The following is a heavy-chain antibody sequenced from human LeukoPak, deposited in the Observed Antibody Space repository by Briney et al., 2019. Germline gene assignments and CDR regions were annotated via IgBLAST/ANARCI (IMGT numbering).Heavy chain of an antibody. Sequence: PGGSLRLSCSASGFTFKKYAMHWVRQAPGKGLEYVSAINNNGDRTYYADSVKGRFTISRDNSKNTLYLQMSSLRVDDTAVYYCVKDLYYDNSGYYSGAFDYWGQGTLVTVSS. D-gene: IGHD3-22*01. V-gene: IGHV3-64D*09. CDR3: VKDLYYDNSGYYSGAFDY. CDR1: GFTFKKYA. J-gene: IGHJ4*02. CDR2: INNNGDRT.